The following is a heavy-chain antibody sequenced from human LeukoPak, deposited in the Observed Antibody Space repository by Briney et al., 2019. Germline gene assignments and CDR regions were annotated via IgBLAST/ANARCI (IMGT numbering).Heavy chain of an antibody. CDR1: GFTFSSYD. D-gene: IGHD3-3*01. CDR2: IGTAGDT. V-gene: IGHV3-13*01. Sequence: PGGSLRLSCAASGFTFSSYDMHWVRQATGKGLEWVSAIGTAGDTYYPGSVKGRFTISRENAKNSLYLQMNSLRAGDTAVYYCAREFGTISGYYYYYGMDVWGQGTTVTVSS. CDR3: AREFGTISGYYYYYGMDV. J-gene: IGHJ6*02.